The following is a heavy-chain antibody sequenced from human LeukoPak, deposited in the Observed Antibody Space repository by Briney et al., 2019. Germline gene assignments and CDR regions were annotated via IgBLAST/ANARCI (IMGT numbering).Heavy chain of an antibody. Sequence: GASVKVSCKASGYTFTGYYMHWVRQVPGQGLEWMGWINPNSGVTNYAQMFQGRVTMTRDTSINTAYMELRRLRSDDTAVYYCARSDGFSGYSSLGDSWGQGTLVTVSS. CDR1: GYTFTGYY. J-gene: IGHJ4*02. V-gene: IGHV1-2*02. CDR3: ARSDGFSGYSSLGDS. D-gene: IGHD3-22*01. CDR2: INPNSGVT.